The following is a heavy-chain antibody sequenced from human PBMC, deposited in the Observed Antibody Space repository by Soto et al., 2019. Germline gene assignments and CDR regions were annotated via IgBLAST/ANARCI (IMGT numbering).Heavy chain of an antibody. D-gene: IGHD2-2*01. CDR3: ARSIVVVPAAPYYYYYGMDV. J-gene: IGHJ6*02. CDR2: IWYDGSNK. Sequence: QVQLVESGGGVVQPGRSLRLSCAASGFTFSSYGMHWVRQAPGKGLEWVAVIWYDGSNKYYADSVKGRFTISRDNSKNTLYLQMNSLRAEDTAVYYCARSIVVVPAAPYYYYYGMDVWGQGTTVTVSS. CDR1: GFTFSSYG. V-gene: IGHV3-33*01.